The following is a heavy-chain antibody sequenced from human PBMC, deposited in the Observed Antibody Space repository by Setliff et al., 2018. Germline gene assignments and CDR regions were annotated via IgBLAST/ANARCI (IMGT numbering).Heavy chain of an antibody. Sequence: PGESLTISCKGSGFSFTDFWIGWVRQMPGKGLEWMGLIYAGDSDTRYNPSFQGRVTMSADKSINTAYLQWSSLKASDTAIYYCARQKSTGSGNNWFDPWGQGTLVTV. J-gene: IGHJ5*02. CDR2: IYAGDSDT. V-gene: IGHV5-51*01. D-gene: IGHD3-10*01. CDR3: ARQKSTGSGNNWFDP. CDR1: GFSFTDFW.